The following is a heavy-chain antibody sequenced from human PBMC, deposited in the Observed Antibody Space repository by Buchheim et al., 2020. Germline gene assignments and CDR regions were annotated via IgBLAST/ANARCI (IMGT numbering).Heavy chain of an antibody. CDR2: INHSGST. Sequence: QVQLQQWGAGLLKPSETLSLTCAVYGGSFSGYYWSWIRQPPGKGLEWIGEINHSGSTNYNPSLKSRVTISVDTSKNQFSLKLSSVTAADTAVYYCARVQVGLISSGYYSITRWFDPWGQGTL. D-gene: IGHD3-22*01. J-gene: IGHJ5*02. CDR1: GGSFSGYY. CDR3: ARVQVGLISSGYYSITRWFDP. V-gene: IGHV4-34*01.